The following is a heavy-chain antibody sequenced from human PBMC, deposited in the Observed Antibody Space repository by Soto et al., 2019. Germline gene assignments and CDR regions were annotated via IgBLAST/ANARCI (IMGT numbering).Heavy chain of an antibody. CDR2: IYYSGST. D-gene: IGHD2-15*01. CDR3: ARSLGYCSGGSCYQNYFDY. V-gene: IGHV4-59*01. CDR1: GGSISSYY. J-gene: IGHJ4*02. Sequence: ASETLSLTCTVSGGSISSYYWSWIRQPPGKGLEWIGYIYYSGSTNYNPSLKSRVTISVDTSKNQFSLKLSSVTAADTAVYYCARSLGYCSGGSCYQNYFDYWGKGTLVTVSS.